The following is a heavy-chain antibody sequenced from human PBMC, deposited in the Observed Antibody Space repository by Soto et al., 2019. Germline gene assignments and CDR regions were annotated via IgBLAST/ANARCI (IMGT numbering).Heavy chain of an antibody. CDR1: GYTFTGYY. V-gene: IGHV1-2*04. CDR3: ARAITGTQPHAFDI. CDR2: INPNSGGT. D-gene: IGHD1-20*01. J-gene: IGHJ3*02. Sequence: ASVKVSCRASGYTFTGYYMHWVRQAPGQGLEWMGWINPNSGGTNYAQKFQGWVTMTRDTSISTAYMELSRLRSDDTAVYYCARAITGTQPHAFDIWGQGTMVTVS.